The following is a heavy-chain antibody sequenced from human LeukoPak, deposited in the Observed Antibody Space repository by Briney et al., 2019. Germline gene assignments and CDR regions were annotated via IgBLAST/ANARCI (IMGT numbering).Heavy chain of an antibody. J-gene: IGHJ6*03. V-gene: IGHV3-48*01. CDR3: ARDQKGAYSSSWEYYYYMDV. Sequence: GGSLRLSCAASGFTFSRYSMNWVRQAPGKGLEWVSYISSSGSTIYYADSVKGRFTISRDNSKNTLYLQMNSLRAEDTAVYYCARDQKGAYSSSWEYYYYMDVWGKGTTVTISS. CDR1: GFTFSRYS. CDR2: ISSSGSTI. D-gene: IGHD6-13*01.